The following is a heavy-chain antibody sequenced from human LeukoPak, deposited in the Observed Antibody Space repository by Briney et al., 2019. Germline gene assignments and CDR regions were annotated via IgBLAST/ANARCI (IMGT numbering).Heavy chain of an antibody. Sequence: GGSLRLSCAASGFTFSSYGMHWVRQAPGKGLEWVAVIWYDGSNKYYADSVKGRFTISRDNSKNTLYLQMNSLRAEDTAVYYCAKDSAITMAHYFDYWGQGTLVPVSS. CDR2: IWYDGSNK. J-gene: IGHJ4*02. CDR1: GFTFSSYG. CDR3: AKDSAITMAHYFDY. D-gene: IGHD3-10*01. V-gene: IGHV3-33*06.